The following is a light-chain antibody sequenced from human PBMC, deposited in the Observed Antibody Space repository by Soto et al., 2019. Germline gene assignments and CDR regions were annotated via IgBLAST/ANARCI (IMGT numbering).Light chain of an antibody. CDR3: SSYTNTNTLV. CDR1: TSDVGGYNH. CDR2: DVN. Sequence: QSALIQPASVSGSPGQSITISCTGTTSDVGGYNHVSWFQQHPGKVPKLMIYDVNIRPSGVSNRFSGSKSGNTASLTISGLQAEDEADYYCSSYTNTNTLVFGGGTKLTVL. J-gene: IGLJ2*01. V-gene: IGLV2-14*01.